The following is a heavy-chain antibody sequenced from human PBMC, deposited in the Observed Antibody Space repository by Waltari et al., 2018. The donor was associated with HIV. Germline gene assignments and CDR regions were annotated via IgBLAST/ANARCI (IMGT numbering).Heavy chain of an antibody. J-gene: IGHJ6*02. CDR2: ITYDGSNK. V-gene: IGHV3-30-3*01. CDR1: GFTFSSYA. D-gene: IGHD3-10*01. Sequence: QVQLVESGGGVVQPGRSLRLSCAASGFTFSSYAMHWVRQAPGKGLEWVESITYDGSNKYYADSVNGRLTISRDNSKNTLYLQMNSLSAGDTAVYYCARDNYGSGSYPYYGMDVWGQGTTVTVSS. CDR3: ARDNYGSGSYPYYGMDV.